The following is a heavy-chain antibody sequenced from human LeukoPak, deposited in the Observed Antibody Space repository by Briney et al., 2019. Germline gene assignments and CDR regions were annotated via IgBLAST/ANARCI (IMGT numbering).Heavy chain of an antibody. D-gene: IGHD3-22*01. V-gene: IGHV3-64*01. Sequence: PGGSLRLSCAASGFTFSSYAMHWVRQAPGKGLEYVSAISSNGGSTYYANSVKGRFTISRDNSKNTLYLQMGSLRAEDMAVYYCARGGMIVPNAFDIWGQGTMVTVSS. CDR2: ISSNGGST. J-gene: IGHJ3*02. CDR3: ARGGMIVPNAFDI. CDR1: GFTFSSYA.